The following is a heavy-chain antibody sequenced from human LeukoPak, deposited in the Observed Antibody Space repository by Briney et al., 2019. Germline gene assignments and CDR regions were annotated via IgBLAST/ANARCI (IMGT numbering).Heavy chain of an antibody. D-gene: IGHD6-13*01. CDR2: INPSGGST. CDR1: GYTFTSYY. J-gene: IGHJ4*02. Sequence: GASVKVSCKASGYTFTSYYMHWVRQAPGQGLEWMGIINPSGGSTSYAQKFQGRVTMTRDTSTSTVYMELSGLRSEDTAVYYCARDLGIAAAVRYFDYWGQGTLVTVSS. V-gene: IGHV1-46*01. CDR3: ARDLGIAAAVRYFDY.